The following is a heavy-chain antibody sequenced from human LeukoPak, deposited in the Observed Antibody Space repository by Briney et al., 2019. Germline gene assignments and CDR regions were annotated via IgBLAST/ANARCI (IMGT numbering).Heavy chain of an antibody. CDR2: NYYSGST. J-gene: IGHJ6*03. CDR1: GVPISSMSYY. Sequence: SETLSLTCNVSGVPISSMSYYWGWIPQPPGKGLEWIGSNYYSGSTDYNPSLKSRVTISVDTSKNQFSLKLTSVTAADTAVYYCASRYYSYYYMDVWGKGTTVIVSS. CDR3: ASRYYSYYYMDV. V-gene: IGHV4-39*01.